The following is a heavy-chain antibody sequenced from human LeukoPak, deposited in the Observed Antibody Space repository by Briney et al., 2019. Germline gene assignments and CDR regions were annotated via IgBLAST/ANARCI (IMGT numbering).Heavy chain of an antibody. Sequence: ASVKVSSKASGYTFTGYYMHWVRQAPGQGLEWMGWINPNSGGTNYAQKFQGRVTMTRDTSISTAYMELSRLRSDDTAVYYCARGHTAVTRHFDFWGQGTLVTVSS. CDR3: ARGHTAVTRHFDF. CDR2: INPNSGGT. D-gene: IGHD4-17*01. V-gene: IGHV1-2*02. J-gene: IGHJ4*02. CDR1: GYTFTGYY.